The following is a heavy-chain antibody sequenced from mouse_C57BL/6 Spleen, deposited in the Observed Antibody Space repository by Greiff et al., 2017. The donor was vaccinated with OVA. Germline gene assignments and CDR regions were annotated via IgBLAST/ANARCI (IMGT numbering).Heavy chain of an antibody. CDR3: AERGRSNYLDY. CDR2: IYPGDGDT. CDR1: GYAFSSYW. J-gene: IGHJ2*01. Sequence: VQLQQSGAELVKPGASVKISCKASGYAFSSYWMNWVKQRPGKGLEWIGQIYPGDGDTNYHVKFKGKATLTADKSSSTAYMQLSSLTSEDSAVYFCAERGRSNYLDYWGQGTTLTVSS. V-gene: IGHV1-80*01. D-gene: IGHD6-1*01.